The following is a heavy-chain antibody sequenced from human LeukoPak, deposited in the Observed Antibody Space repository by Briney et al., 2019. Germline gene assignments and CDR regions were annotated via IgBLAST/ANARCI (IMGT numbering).Heavy chain of an antibody. CDR2: ISASTTTT. CDR1: GFTFSRYE. D-gene: IGHD5-18*01. CDR3: AKATDTYGYLFDQ. J-gene: IGHJ4*02. Sequence: GSLRLSCAASGFTFSRYEMNWVRQAPGKGLEWVSYISASTTTTYYGDSVKGRFTISRDNAKNSLHLQMSSLRDEDTAIYYCAKATDTYGYLFDQWGQGTLVTVSS. V-gene: IGHV3-48*03.